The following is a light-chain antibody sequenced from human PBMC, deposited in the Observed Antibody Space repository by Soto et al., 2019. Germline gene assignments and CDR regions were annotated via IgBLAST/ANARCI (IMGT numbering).Light chain of an antibody. J-gene: IGKJ2*01. CDR2: AAS. Sequence: DIQMTQSPSSLSASVGDRVTITCRTSQSISSYLNGYQQKQGKAPKNLIYAASSLQSGVPSRCSGGGSGTNFTLTISSLQPDDFATYYYQQSYCTPFTFGQGTKLEIK. CDR1: QSISSY. CDR3: QQSYCTPFT. V-gene: IGKV1-39*01.